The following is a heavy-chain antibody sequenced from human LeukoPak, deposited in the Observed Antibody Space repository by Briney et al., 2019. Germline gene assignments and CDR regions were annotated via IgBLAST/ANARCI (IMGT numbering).Heavy chain of an antibody. J-gene: IGHJ6*02. V-gene: IGHV5-51*01. CDR1: GYSFTSYW. CDR2: IYPGDSDT. Sequence: PGESLKISCKGSGYSFTSYWIGWVRQMPGKGLEWMGIIYPGDSDTRYSPSFQGQVTISADKSISTAYLQWSSLKASDTAMYYCARESIAAAGNDYYGMDVWGQGTTVTVSS. D-gene: IGHD6-13*01. CDR3: ARESIAAAGNDYYGMDV.